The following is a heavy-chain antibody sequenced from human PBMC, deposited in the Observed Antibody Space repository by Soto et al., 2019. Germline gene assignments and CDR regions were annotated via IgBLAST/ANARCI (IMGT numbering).Heavy chain of an antibody. J-gene: IGHJ5*02. CDR3: ARDRKTYYDILTPGAWFDP. CDR2: IYYSGST. Sequence: QVQLQESGPGLVKPSQTLSLTCTVSGGSISSGGYYWSWIRQHPGKGLEWIGYIYYSGSTYYNPSLKRRVTISVDTSKNQFSLKLSSVTAADTAVYYCARDRKTYYDILTPGAWFDPWGQGTLVTVSS. V-gene: IGHV4-31*03. D-gene: IGHD3-9*01. CDR1: GGSISSGGYY.